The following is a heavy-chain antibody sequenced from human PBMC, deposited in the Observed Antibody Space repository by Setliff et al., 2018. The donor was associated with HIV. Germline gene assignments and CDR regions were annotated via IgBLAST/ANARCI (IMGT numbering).Heavy chain of an antibody. V-gene: IGHV4-34*01. Sequence: LSLTCDVYAGSLSGSYWSWIRQSPGKGLEWIGEINNSGNTNYNPSLKSRVTISVDASKNHFSLRLKSVTAADTAIFYCARRTSFVGGAVAGHFDYWGQGTPVTVSS. CDR1: AGSLSGSY. CDR3: ARRTSFVGGAVAGHFDY. CDR2: INNSGNT. D-gene: IGHD6-19*01. J-gene: IGHJ4*02.